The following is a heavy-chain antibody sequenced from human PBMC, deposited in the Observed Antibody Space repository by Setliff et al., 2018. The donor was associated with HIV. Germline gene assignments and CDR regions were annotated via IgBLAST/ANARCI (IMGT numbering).Heavy chain of an antibody. J-gene: IGHJ4*02. CDR2: INPKSGGT. V-gene: IGHV1-2*02. CDR3: AALTGVKSFDFLEYLLYDY. D-gene: IGHD3-3*01. Sequence: ASVKVSCKASGYTFTAYYIHWVRQAPGQGLEWMGWINPKSGGTNYAQKFQGRVTMSSDTSISTAYMELGRLRSDDTAVYYCAALTGVKSFDFLEYLLYDYWGREPRSPSPQ. CDR1: GYTFTAYY.